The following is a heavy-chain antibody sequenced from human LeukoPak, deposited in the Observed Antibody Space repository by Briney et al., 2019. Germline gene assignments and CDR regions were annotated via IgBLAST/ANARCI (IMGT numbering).Heavy chain of an antibody. J-gene: IGHJ4*02. CDR2: INPSGGAT. D-gene: IGHD3-16*01. CDR3: ARGWGVGREFDY. V-gene: IGHV1-46*01. CDR1: GYTLTSYY. Sequence: ASVKVSCKASGYTLTSYYMHWVRQAPGQGLEWMGIINPSGGATSYAQKFQGRVTMTRDMSTSTVYMELSSLRSEDTAVYYCARGWGVGREFDYWGQGTLVTVSS.